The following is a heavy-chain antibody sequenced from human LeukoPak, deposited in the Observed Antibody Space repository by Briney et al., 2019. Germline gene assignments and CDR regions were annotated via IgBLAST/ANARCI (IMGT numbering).Heavy chain of an antibody. CDR2: ISIGGKTI. V-gene: IGHV3-48*04. CDR1: GFDFNSYS. D-gene: IGHD2/OR15-2a*01. J-gene: IGHJ4*02. Sequence: GGSLRLSCVGSGFDFNSYSLSWVRRAPGKGLEWVSHISIGGKTIYYADSVQGRFTISRDNAKKTLYLQMNSLSADDTAVYFCARDSKPNAISSLGYWGQGTLVTVSS. CDR3: ARDSKPNAISSLGY.